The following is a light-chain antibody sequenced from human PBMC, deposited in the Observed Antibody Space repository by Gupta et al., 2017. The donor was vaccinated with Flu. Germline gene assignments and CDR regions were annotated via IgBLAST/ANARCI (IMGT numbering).Light chain of an antibody. V-gene: IGLV1-40*01. Sequence: SNIGAGDDVHWYQQFPGTAPKLLIYVNSNRPSGVPDRFSGSKSGTSASLVITGLQAEDEADYYCQSYNSSLSAWVFGGGTRLTVL. CDR3: QSYNSSLSAWV. J-gene: IGLJ3*02. CDR2: VNS. CDR1: SNIGAGDD.